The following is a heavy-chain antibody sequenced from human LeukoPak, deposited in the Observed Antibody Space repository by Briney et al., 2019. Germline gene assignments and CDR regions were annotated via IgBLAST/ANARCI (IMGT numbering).Heavy chain of an antibody. CDR2: INQDGSEK. Sequence: PGRSLRLSCAASGFTFSSYWMNWVRQAPGRGLEWVANINQDGSEKYFVDSVKGRFTISRDNAKSSLYLQMNSLRAEDTAVYFCARGGRQQLAPSYFDYWGLGTLVTVSS. D-gene: IGHD6-13*01. V-gene: IGHV3-7*05. J-gene: IGHJ4*02. CDR1: GFTFSSYW. CDR3: ARGGRQQLAPSYFDY.